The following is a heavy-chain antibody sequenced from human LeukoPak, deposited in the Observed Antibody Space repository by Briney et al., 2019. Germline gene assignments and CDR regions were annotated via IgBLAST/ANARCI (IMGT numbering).Heavy chain of an antibody. CDR2: ISGSGGST. CDR1: GFTFSSYA. D-gene: IGHD5-18*01. Sequence: GSLRLSCAASGFTFSSYAMGWVRQAPGKGLEWVSAISGSGGSTYYADSVKGRFTISRDNSKNTLYLQMNSLRAEDTAVYYCAKEKFGRSYGYSYGMDVWGKGTTVTVSS. V-gene: IGHV3-23*01. J-gene: IGHJ6*04. CDR3: AKEKFGRSYGYSYGMDV.